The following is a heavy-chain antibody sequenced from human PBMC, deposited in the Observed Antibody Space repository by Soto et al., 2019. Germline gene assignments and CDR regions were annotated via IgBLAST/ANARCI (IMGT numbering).Heavy chain of an antibody. CDR1: GGTFSSYT. Sequence: SVKVSCKASGGTFSSYTISWVRQAPGQGLEWMGRIIPILGIANYAQKFQGRVTITADKSTSTAYMELSSLRSEDTAVYYCARDSSGWYGAFDIWGQGTMVTVSS. V-gene: IGHV1-69*02. J-gene: IGHJ3*02. CDR3: ARDSSGWYGAFDI. D-gene: IGHD6-19*01. CDR2: IIPILGIA.